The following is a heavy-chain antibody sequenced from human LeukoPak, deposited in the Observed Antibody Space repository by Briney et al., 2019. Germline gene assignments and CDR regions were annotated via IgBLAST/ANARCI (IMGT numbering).Heavy chain of an antibody. J-gene: IGHJ4*02. CDR1: GSTFNKYS. D-gene: IGHD1-1*01. V-gene: IGHV3-21*01. CDR3: ASQGGAMGGHDGWIDY. CDR2: ISDASTYL. Sequence: GGSLRLSCAASGSTFNKYSMNWVRQAPGKGLEWVSSISDASTYLFYADSVKGRFTISRDNAKNSLYLQMNSLRAEDTAVYYCASQGGAMGGHDGWIDYWGQGTLVTVSS.